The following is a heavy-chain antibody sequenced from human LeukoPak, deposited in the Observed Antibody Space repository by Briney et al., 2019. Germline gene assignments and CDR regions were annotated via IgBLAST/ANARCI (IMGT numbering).Heavy chain of an antibody. CDR1: GFTFSSYG. V-gene: IGHV3-30*18. J-gene: IGHJ4*02. CDR3: AKDRGIAVAGTSH. D-gene: IGHD6-19*01. CDR2: ISYDGSNK. Sequence: PGGSLRLSCAASGFTFSSYGMHWVRQAPGKGLEWVAVISYDGSNKYYADSVKGRFTISRDNSKNTLYLQMNSLRAEDTAVYYCAKDRGIAVAGTSHWGQGTLVTVSS.